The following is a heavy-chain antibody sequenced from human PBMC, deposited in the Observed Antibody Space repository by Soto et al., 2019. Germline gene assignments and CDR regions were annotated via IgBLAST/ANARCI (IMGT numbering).Heavy chain of an antibody. CDR2: IWYDGSNK. CDR3: ARGVTGTYGGY. V-gene: IGHV3-33*01. D-gene: IGHD1-1*01. J-gene: IGHJ4*02. CDR1: GLTFSSYG. Sequence: QVQLVESGGGVVQPGRSLRLSCAAPGLTFSSYGMHWVRQAPGKGLEWVAVIWYDGSNKYYADSVKGRFTISRDNSKNTLYLQMNSLRAEDTAVYYCARGVTGTYGGYWGQGTLVTVSS.